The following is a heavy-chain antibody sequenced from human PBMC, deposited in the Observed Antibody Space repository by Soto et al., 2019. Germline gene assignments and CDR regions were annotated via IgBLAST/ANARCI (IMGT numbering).Heavy chain of an antibody. D-gene: IGHD2-2*01. CDR2: ISAYNGNT. CDR3: ARDIPIPAAMSFPVFDY. Sequence: GASVKVSCKASGGTFSSYAISCARQAPGQGLEWMGWISAYNGNTNYAQKLQGRVTMTTDTSTSTAYMELRSLRSDDTAVYYCARDIPIPAAMSFPVFDYWGQGTLVTVSS. J-gene: IGHJ4*02. CDR1: GGTFSSYA. V-gene: IGHV1-18*01.